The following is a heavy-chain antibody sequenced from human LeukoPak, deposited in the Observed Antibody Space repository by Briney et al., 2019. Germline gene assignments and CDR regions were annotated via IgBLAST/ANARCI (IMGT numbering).Heavy chain of an antibody. CDR1: GFTLRSYW. J-gene: IGHJ4*02. D-gene: IGHD3-9*01. CDR3: ARAYNDWHSDY. V-gene: IGHV3-7*04. Sequence: PGGSLRLSCAASGFTLRSYWMSWVRQAPGKGLEWVANIKQDGSETYYVDSMKDRFTISRDNAKNSLYLQMNSLRAEDTAVYFSARAYNDWHSDYWGQGTLVTVSS. CDR2: IKQDGSET.